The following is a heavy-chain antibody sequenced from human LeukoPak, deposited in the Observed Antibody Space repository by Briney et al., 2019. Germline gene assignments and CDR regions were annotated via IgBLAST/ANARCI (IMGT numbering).Heavy chain of an antibody. Sequence: SETLSLTCTVSGGSISSSSYSWDWIRQPPGKGLEWIGSIYYSGSTYYNPSLKSRVTISVNTSKNQFSLKLISVTAADTAVYYCAAGYSYDFFDYWGQGTLVTVSS. J-gene: IGHJ4*02. V-gene: IGHV4-39*07. CDR3: AAGYSYDFFDY. CDR1: GGSISSSSYS. CDR2: IYYSGST. D-gene: IGHD5-18*01.